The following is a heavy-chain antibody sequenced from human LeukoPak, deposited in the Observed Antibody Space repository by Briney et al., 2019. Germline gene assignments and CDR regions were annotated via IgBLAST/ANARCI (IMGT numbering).Heavy chain of an antibody. V-gene: IGHV3-9*01. CDR3: AKDITYGSGSHGPAFDI. J-gene: IGHJ3*02. D-gene: IGHD3-10*01. Sequence: PGGSLRLSCAASGFTFDDYAMHWVRQAPGKGLEWVSGISWNSGSIGYADSVKGRFTISRDNAKNSLYLQMNSLRAEDTALYYCAKDITYGSGSHGPAFDIWGQGTMVTVSS. CDR1: GFTFDDYA. CDR2: ISWNSGSI.